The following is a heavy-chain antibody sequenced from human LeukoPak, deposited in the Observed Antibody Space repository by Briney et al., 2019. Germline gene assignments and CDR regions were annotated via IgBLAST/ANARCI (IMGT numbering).Heavy chain of an antibody. Sequence: ASVKVSCKASGYTFTGYYMHWVRQAPGQGLEWMGWINPNSGGTNYAQKFQGRVTMTRDTSISIAYMELSRLRSDDTAVYYCARVRGVIIIGNNWFDPWGQGTLVTVSS. V-gene: IGHV1-2*02. CDR3: ARVRGVIIIGNNWFDP. CDR1: GYTFTGYY. D-gene: IGHD3-10*01. J-gene: IGHJ5*02. CDR2: INPNSGGT.